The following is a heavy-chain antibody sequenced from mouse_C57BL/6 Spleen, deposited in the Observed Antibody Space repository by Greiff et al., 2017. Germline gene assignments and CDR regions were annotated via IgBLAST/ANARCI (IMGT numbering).Heavy chain of an antibody. CDR1: GFTFSSYA. J-gene: IGHJ4*01. CDR2: ISDGGSYT. CDR3: AREGIYYYGSSYYAMDY. D-gene: IGHD1-1*01. Sequence: EVQLVESGGGLVKPGGSLKLSCAASGFTFSSYAMSWVRQTPEKRLEWVATISDGGSYTYYPDNVKGRFTISRDNAKNNLYLQMSHLKSEDTAMYYCAREGIYYYGSSYYAMDYWGQGTSVTVSS. V-gene: IGHV5-4*01.